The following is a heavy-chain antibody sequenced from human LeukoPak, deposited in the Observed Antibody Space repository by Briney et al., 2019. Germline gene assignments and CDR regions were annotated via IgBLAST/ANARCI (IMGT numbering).Heavy chain of an antibody. J-gene: IGHJ6*02. V-gene: IGHV3-30*18. CDR1: GFTFSSYG. CDR3: AKEIGSWFPYYYYYYGMDV. Sequence: GWSLRLSCAASGFTFSSYGMHWVRQAPGKGLEWVAVISYDGSNKYYADSVKGRFTISRDNSKNTLYLQMNSLRAEDTAVYYCAKEIGSWFPYYYYYYGMDVWGQGTTVTVSS. D-gene: IGHD6-13*01. CDR2: ISYDGSNK.